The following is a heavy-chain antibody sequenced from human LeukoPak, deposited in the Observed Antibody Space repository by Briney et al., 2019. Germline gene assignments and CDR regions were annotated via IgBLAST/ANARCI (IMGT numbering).Heavy chain of an antibody. D-gene: IGHD5-12*01. V-gene: IGHV3-30*18. Sequence: GRSPRLSCAASGFTFSSYGMHWVRQAPGKGLKWVAVISYDGSKKYYADSVKGRFTISRDNSKDTLYLQMNSLRAEDTAVYYCAKELISGYDIDHWGQGTLVTVSS. CDR3: AKELISGYDIDH. J-gene: IGHJ4*02. CDR1: GFTFSSYG. CDR2: ISYDGSKK.